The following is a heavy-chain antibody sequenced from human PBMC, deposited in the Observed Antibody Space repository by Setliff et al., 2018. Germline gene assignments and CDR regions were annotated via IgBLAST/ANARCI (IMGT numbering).Heavy chain of an antibody. D-gene: IGHD5-18*01. J-gene: IGHJ6*03. CDR2: TIPNFGTT. Sequence: GASVKVSCKASGGTFSSYGTSWVRQAPGQGLEWLGGTIPNFGTTNYAQEFQGRVTIITDESTSTAYMELSSLRFEDTAVYYCAREGVDTRSSTDYRYYMDLWGKGTTVTVSS. CDR1: GGTFSSYG. V-gene: IGHV1-69*05. CDR3: AREGVDTRSSTDYRYYMDL.